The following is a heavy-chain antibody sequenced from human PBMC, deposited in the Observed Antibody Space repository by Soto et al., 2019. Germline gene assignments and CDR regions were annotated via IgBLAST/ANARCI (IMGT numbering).Heavy chain of an antibody. D-gene: IGHD2-2*01. CDR2: ISYDGSNK. CDR3: AREALIEYCISTSCYGGYYGMDV. J-gene: IGHJ6*02. Sequence: VGSLRLSCAASGFTFSSYAMHWVRQAPGKGLEWVAVISYDGSNKYYADSVKGRFTISRDNSKNTLYLEMNSLRAEDTAVYYCAREALIEYCISTSCYGGYYGMDVWGQGTTVTVSS. V-gene: IGHV3-30-3*01. CDR1: GFTFSSYA.